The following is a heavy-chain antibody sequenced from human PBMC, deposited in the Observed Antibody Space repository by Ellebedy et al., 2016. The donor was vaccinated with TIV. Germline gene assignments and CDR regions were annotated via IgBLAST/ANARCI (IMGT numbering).Heavy chain of an antibody. V-gene: IGHV3-23*01. D-gene: IGHD3-3*01. J-gene: IGHJ4*02. Sequence: PGGSLRLSCAASGFTFSNSAMSWVRQAPGKGLEYVSTLSAGGDTTYDAESVGGRFSISRDNSQDTLYLQMDSLRVEDTAVYYCARSLEWLPGDYWGQGTLVTVSS. CDR1: GFTFSNSA. CDR3: ARSLEWLPGDY. CDR2: LSAGGDTT.